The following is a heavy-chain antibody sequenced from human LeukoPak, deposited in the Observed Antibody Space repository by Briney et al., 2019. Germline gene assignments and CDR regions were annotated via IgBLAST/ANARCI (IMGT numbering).Heavy chain of an antibody. Sequence: GGSLRLSCAASGFTFSSYWMHWVRQAPGKGLVWVSRINTEGNSTTYADAVKGRFTISRDNAKNTLYLQMNSLRAEDTAVYYCARQRSLEFDPWSQGTLVTVSS. CDR1: GFTFSSYW. CDR2: INTEGNST. CDR3: ARQRSLEFDP. J-gene: IGHJ5*02. V-gene: IGHV3-74*01. D-gene: IGHD3-16*01.